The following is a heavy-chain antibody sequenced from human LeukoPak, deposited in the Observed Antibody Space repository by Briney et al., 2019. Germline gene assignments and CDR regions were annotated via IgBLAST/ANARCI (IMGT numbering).Heavy chain of an antibody. CDR3: ARGAGGYRFDP. V-gene: IGHV4-59*01. Sequence: SETLSLTCTVSGGSISSYYWSWIRQPPGKGLEWIGYIYYSGSTNYNPSLKSRVTISADTSKKQFSLKLSSVTAADTAVYYCARGAGGYRFDPWGLGTLVTVSS. D-gene: IGHD1-1*01. CDR2: IYYSGST. J-gene: IGHJ5*02. CDR1: GGSISSYY.